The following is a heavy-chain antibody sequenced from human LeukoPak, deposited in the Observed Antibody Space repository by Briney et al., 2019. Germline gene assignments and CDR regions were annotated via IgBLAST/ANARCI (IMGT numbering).Heavy chain of an antibody. CDR2: IYYSGST. D-gene: IGHD4-17*01. CDR1: GDFISSYY. J-gene: IGHJ6*02. Sequence: PSGTLSLTCTVSGDFISSYYWSWIRQPPGKGLEWIGYIYYSGSTNYNPSLKSRVTISVDTSKNQFSLKLSSVTAADTAVYYCAGDYGDYSHYYYYYGMDVWGQGTTVTVSS. CDR3: AGDYGDYSHYYYYYGMDV. V-gene: IGHV4-4*08.